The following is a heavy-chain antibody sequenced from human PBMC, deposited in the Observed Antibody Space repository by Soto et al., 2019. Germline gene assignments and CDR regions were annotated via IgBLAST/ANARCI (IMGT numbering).Heavy chain of an antibody. CDR3: AGEFDFWSGSYGMDV. V-gene: IGHV1-2*04. CDR2: INPNSGGT. J-gene: IGHJ6*02. CDR1: GYTFTGYY. D-gene: IGHD3-3*01. Sequence: ASVKVSCKASGYTFTGYYMHWVRQAPGQGLEWMGWINPNSGGTNYAQKFQGWVTMTRDTSISTAYMELSRLRSDDTAVYYCAGEFDFWSGSYGMDVWGQGTTDTDSS.